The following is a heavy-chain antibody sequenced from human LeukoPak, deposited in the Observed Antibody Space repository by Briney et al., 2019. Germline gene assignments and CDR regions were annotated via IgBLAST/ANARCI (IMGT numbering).Heavy chain of an antibody. V-gene: IGHV3-74*01. CDR3: ARAVAGNAFDI. CDR2: INSDGSSR. J-gene: IGHJ3*02. D-gene: IGHD2-15*01. Sequence: GGSLRLSCAASGFTFSNYYMHWVRQAPGKGLVWVSRINSDGSSRSYADSVRGRFTISRDNAKNTLCLQMNSLRAEDTAVYYCARAVAGNAFDIWGQGTMVTVSS. CDR1: GFTFSNYY.